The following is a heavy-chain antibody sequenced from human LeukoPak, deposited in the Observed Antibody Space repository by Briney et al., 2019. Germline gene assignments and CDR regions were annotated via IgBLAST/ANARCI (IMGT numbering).Heavy chain of an antibody. CDR1: GFTFSSYA. D-gene: IGHD3-22*01. Sequence: GGSLRLSCAASGFTFSSYAMTWVRQAPGKGLEWVSGISGSGGSTYYADPVKGRFTISRDNSKNTVHLQMNSLRAEDTAMYYCARRAGDYSHPYDYWGQGTLVTVSS. CDR3: ARRAGDYSHPYDY. J-gene: IGHJ4*02. CDR2: ISGSGGST. V-gene: IGHV3-23*01.